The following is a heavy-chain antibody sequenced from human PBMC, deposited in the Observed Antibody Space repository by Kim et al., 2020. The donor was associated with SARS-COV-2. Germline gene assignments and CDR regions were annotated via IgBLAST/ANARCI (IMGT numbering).Heavy chain of an antibody. CDR1: GFTFSSYG. J-gene: IGHJ6*02. CDR3: ARDCMQWLVGDYYYGMDV. D-gene: IGHD6-19*01. V-gene: IGHV3-33*01. Sequence: GGSLRLSCAASGFTFSSYGMHWVRQAPGKGLEWVAVIWYDGSNKYYADSVKGRLTISRDNSKNTLYLQMNSLRAEDTAVYYCARDCMQWLVGDYYYGMDVWGQGTTVTVSS. CDR2: IWYDGSNK.